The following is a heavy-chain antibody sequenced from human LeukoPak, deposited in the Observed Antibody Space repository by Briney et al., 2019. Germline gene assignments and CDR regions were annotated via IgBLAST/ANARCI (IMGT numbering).Heavy chain of an antibody. CDR1: GGTFSSYA. J-gene: IGHJ6*04. CDR2: XXXXXXTA. CDR3: ARDLSRGPMVRGAPYYYGMDV. D-gene: IGHD3-10*01. V-gene: IGHV1-69*13. Sequence: GASVKVSCKASGGTFSSYAISWVRQAPGQGLXXXXXXXXXXXTAXXXXXXXGXXXXXAXXXTSTAYMELSSLRSEDTAVYYCARDLSRGPMVRGAPYYYGMDVWGKGTTVTVSS.